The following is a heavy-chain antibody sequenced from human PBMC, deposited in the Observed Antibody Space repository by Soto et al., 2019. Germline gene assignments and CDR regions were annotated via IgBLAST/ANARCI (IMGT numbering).Heavy chain of an antibody. Sequence: EVQLVESGGGLVQPGGSLRLSCAASGFTVSSNYMSWVRQAPGKGLEWVSVIYSGGSTYYADSVKGRFTISRDNSKNTLYLQMNSLRAEDTAVYYCARDPSRYIVAKGSDFDYWGQGTLVTVSS. J-gene: IGHJ4*02. D-gene: IGHD5-12*01. CDR1: GFTVSSNY. V-gene: IGHV3-66*01. CDR2: IYSGGST. CDR3: ARDPSRYIVAKGSDFDY.